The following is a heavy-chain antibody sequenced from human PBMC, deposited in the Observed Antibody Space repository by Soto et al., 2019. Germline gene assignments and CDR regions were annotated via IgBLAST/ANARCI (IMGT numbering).Heavy chain of an antibody. CDR1: GCSISIYY. Sequence: SETLSLTCTVSGCSISIYYWSWIRQPPGKGLEWIGYIYYSGSTNYNPSLKSRVTISVDTSKNQFSLKLSSVTAADTAMYYCAKLYSTSWFGNWFDSWGQGSLVTVSS. J-gene: IGHJ5*01. D-gene: IGHD2-2*01. CDR2: IYYSGST. V-gene: IGHV4-59*01. CDR3: AKLYSTSWFGNWFDS.